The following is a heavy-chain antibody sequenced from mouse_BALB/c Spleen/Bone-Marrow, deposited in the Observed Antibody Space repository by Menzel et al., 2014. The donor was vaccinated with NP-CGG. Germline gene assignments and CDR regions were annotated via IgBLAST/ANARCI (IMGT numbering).Heavy chain of an antibody. V-gene: IGHV3-2*02. CDR2: ISYSGST. CDR3: ARSADWYFDV. J-gene: IGHJ1*01. Sequence: EVKLVESGPGLVKPSQSLSLTCTVTGYSITSDYAWNWIQQFPGNKLEWMDYISYSGSTSYNPSLKSRISITRDTSKNQFFLQLNSVTAEDTATYYCARSADWYFDVWGAGTTVTVSS. CDR1: GYSITSDYA.